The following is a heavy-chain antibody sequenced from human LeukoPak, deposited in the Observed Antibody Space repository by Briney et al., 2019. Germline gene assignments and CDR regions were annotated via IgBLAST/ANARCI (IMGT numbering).Heavy chain of an antibody. Sequence: SETLSLTCAVYGGSFSGYYWSWIRQPPGKGLEWIGEINHSGSTNYNPSLKSRVTISVDTSKNQFSLKLSSVTAADTAVYYCARGRFWWEPLSTGIAFDIWGQGTMVTVSS. D-gene: IGHD1-26*01. CDR1: GGSFSGYY. CDR2: INHSGST. J-gene: IGHJ3*02. V-gene: IGHV4-34*01. CDR3: ARGRFWWEPLSTGIAFDI.